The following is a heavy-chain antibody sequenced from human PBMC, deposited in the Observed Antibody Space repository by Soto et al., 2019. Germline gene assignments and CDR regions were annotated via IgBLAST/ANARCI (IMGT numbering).Heavy chain of an antibody. CDR1: GFTFSTYW. V-gene: IGHV3-74*01. CDR2: IKGDGSST. J-gene: IGHJ6*02. CDR3: ARGIRNYYGVDV. Sequence: GGCLRLSCAASGFTFSTYWMHWVRQAPGTGLGWVSRIKGDGSSTSYADSVKGRFTISRDNAKNTLYLQMNSLGAEDTAVYWCARGIRNYYGVDVWGQGTTVTVSS.